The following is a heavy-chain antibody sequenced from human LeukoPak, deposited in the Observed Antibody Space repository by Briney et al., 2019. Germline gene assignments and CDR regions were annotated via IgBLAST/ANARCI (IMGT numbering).Heavy chain of an antibody. CDR3: ARVVEDIVVVPAAHPLDYYYYYMDV. Sequence: GSLRLSCAASVFTFSAYWMSWVRQAPGKGLEWGANIKQDGSEKFYVDSVKGRFTISRDNAKNSLYLQMNGLRAEDTALYYCARVVEDIVVVPAAHPLDYYYYYMDVWGKGTTVTVSS. D-gene: IGHD2-2*01. J-gene: IGHJ6*03. V-gene: IGHV3-7*03. CDR1: VFTFSAYW. CDR2: IKQDGSEK.